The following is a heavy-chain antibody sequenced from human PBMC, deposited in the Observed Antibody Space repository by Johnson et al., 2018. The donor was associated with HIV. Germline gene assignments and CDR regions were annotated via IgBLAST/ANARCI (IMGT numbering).Heavy chain of an antibody. CDR2: ISYDGSNK. Sequence: QVQLVESGGGVVRPGGSLRLSCAASGFTFSSYAMHWVRQAPGKGLEWVAVISYDGSNKYYVDSVKGRFTISRDNSRNTLYLQMNSLRAEDTAVYYCARGESSYYDSSGAFDIWGQGTMDTVSS. CDR1: GFTFSSYA. CDR3: ARGESSYYDSSGAFDI. V-gene: IGHV3-30-3*01. D-gene: IGHD3-22*01. J-gene: IGHJ3*02.